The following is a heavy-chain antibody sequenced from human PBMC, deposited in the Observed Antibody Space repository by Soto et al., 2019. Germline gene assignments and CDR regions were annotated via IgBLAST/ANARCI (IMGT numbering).Heavy chain of an antibody. J-gene: IGHJ4*02. V-gene: IGHV3-23*01. CDR1: GFTFSSYA. Sequence: PGVSLILSCAASGFTFSSYAMSWVRPAPGKGLEWVSGISGSGYITYNADSVKGRFTISRDNSKNTLYLQMNSLRAEDTAIYYCAKDVGSSWYVDYWGQGTLVTVSS. CDR3: AKDVGSSWYVDY. D-gene: IGHD6-13*01. CDR2: ISGSGYIT.